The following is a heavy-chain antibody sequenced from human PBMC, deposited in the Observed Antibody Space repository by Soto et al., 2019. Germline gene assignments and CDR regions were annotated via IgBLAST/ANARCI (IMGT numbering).Heavy chain of an antibody. J-gene: IGHJ4*02. Sequence: QVQLVESGGGVVQPGRSLRLSCAASGFTFSSYAMHWVRQAPGKGLEWVAVISYDGSNKYYADSVKGRFTISRDNSKNTLYLQMNSLRAEDTAVYYCASERGLDADFWSGYYCGPFSGYGGQGTLVTVSS. CDR1: GFTFSSYA. D-gene: IGHD3-3*01. V-gene: IGHV3-30-3*01. CDR3: ASERGLDADFWSGYYCGPFSGY. CDR2: ISYDGSNK.